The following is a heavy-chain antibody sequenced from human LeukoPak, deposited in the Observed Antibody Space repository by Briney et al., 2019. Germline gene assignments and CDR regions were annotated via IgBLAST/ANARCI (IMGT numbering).Heavy chain of an antibody. CDR1: GFTFSSYS. CDR3: ARGLAYCGGDCYTYFDH. D-gene: IGHD2-21*01. J-gene: IGHJ4*02. CDR2: ISSSSSYI. Sequence: GGSLRLSCAASGFTFSSYSMNWVRQAPGKGLEWVSSISSSSSYIYYADSVKGRFTISRDNAKNSLYLQMNSLRAEDTAVYYCARGLAYCGGDCYTYFDHWGQGTLVTVSS. V-gene: IGHV3-21*01.